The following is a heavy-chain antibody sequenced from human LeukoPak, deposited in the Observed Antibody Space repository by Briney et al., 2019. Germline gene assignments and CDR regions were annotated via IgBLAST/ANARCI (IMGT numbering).Heavy chain of an antibody. CDR1: GYTFTGYY. V-gene: IGHV1-2*02. D-gene: IGHD6-6*01. CDR3: ARPRGYSSSDFDY. CDR2: INPNSGGT. J-gene: IGHJ4*02. Sequence: ASVKVSCKASGYTFTGYYMHWVRQAPAQGLEWMGWINPNSGGTNYAQKFQGRVTMTRDTSISTAYMELSRLRSDDTAVYYCARPRGYSSSDFDYWGQGTLVTVSS.